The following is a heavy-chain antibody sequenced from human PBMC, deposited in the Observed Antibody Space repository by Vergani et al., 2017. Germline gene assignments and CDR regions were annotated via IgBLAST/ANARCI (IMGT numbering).Heavy chain of an antibody. J-gene: IGHJ6*03. V-gene: IGHV1-18*01. D-gene: IGHD1-26*01. CDR3: ARDRDQEPLSMSHYYYYMDV. Sequence: QVQLVQSGVEVKKPGASVKVSCKASGYTFTRYGISWVRQAPGQGLQWMGWISAYSGDTKYAQKLQGRVTMTIDTSTSIAYMGLRSLRSDDTAVYYCARDRDQEPLSMSHYYYYMDVWGKGTTVTVSS. CDR2: ISAYSGDT. CDR1: GYTFTRYG.